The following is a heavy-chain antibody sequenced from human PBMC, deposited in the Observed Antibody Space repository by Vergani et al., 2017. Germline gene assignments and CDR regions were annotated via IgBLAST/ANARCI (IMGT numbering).Heavy chain of an antibody. CDR3: ARDLRLLYNRFDP. J-gene: IGHJ5*02. D-gene: IGHD1-14*01. V-gene: IGHV3-33*01. CDR2: TWYDGNNK. Sequence: ENLVESGGGVVQPGRSLRLSCAASGFTFNQYGMHWVRQAPGKGLEWVAVTWYDGNNKQYADSVKGRFTISRDNSKSTMYLQMNSLRDEDTGVYYCARDLRLLYNRFDPWGQGTLVTVSS. CDR1: GFTFNQYG.